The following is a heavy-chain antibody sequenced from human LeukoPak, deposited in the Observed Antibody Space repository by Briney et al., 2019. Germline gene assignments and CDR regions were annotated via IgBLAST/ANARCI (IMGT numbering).Heavy chain of an antibody. CDR1: GYTFSDHYAPHY. CDR2: INPNTGGT. D-gene: IGHD6-19*01. J-gene: IGHJ4*02. CDR3: ARDSSGWRSDFDY. V-gene: IGHV1-2*02. Sequence: GASVKVSCKASGYTFSDHYAPHYMHWVRQAPGQGLEWMGWINPNTGGTNYAQNFQGRVTMTRDTPLSTVYMELSRLRSDDTAVYYCARDSSGWRSDFDYWGQGTLVTVSS.